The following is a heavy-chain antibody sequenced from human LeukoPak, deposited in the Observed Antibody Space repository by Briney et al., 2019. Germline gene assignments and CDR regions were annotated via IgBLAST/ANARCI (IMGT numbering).Heavy chain of an antibody. Sequence: PGGSLRLPCAASGFTFSSYAMSWVRQAPGKGLEWVSAISGSGGSTYYADSVKGRFTISRDNSKTTLFLQMNNLKTEDTAVYYCAKTSDSGYHFIVDWGQGTLVTVSS. D-gene: IGHD5-12*01. CDR3: AKTSDSGYHFIVD. CDR2: ISGSGGST. J-gene: IGHJ4*02. V-gene: IGHV3-23*01. CDR1: GFTFSSYA.